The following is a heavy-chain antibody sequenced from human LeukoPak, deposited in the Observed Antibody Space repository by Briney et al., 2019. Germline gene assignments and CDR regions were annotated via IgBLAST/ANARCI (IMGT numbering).Heavy chain of an antibody. Sequence: SETLSLTCAVYGGSFSGYYWSWIRQPPGKGLEWIGEINHSGSTNYNPSLKSRVTISVDTSKNQFSLKLSSVTAADTAVYYCARDGSVGAKESNADVGAFDIWGQGTMVTVSS. CDR1: GGSFSGYY. J-gene: IGHJ3*02. CDR2: INHSGST. V-gene: IGHV4-34*01. D-gene: IGHD1-26*01. CDR3: ARDGSVGAKESNADVGAFDI.